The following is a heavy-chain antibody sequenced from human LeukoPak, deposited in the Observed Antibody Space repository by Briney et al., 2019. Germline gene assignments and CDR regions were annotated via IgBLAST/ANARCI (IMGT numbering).Heavy chain of an antibody. CDR1: GGSIGRSSYY. CDR2: IYSGGGT. V-gene: IGHV4-39*01. D-gene: IGHD6-13*01. Sequence: PSETLSLTCSVSGGSIGRSSYYWGWTRQPPGKGLEWIGSIYSGGGTYYNPSLKSRVTISVDTSRNQFSLKLGSGTAADTAVYYCARHGSIATGAFTYWGQGTLVTVSS. J-gene: IGHJ4*02. CDR3: ARHGSIATGAFTY.